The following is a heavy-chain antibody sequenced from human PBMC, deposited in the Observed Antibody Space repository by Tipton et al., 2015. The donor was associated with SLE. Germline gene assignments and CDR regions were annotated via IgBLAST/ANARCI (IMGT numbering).Heavy chain of an antibody. CDR1: GGSISSYY. J-gene: IGHJ4*02. CDR2: IYYSGST. V-gene: IGHV4-59*01. CDR3: ARVAYCGGDCYSYYFDY. D-gene: IGHD2-21*01. Sequence: TLSLTCTVSGGSISSYYWSWIRQPPGKGLEWIGYIYYSGSTNYNPSLKSRVTISVDTSKNQFSLKLSSVTAADTAVYYCARVAYCGGDCYSYYFDYWGQGTLATVSS.